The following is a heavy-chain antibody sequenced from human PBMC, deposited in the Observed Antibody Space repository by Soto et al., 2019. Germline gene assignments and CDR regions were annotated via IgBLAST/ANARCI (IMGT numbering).Heavy chain of an antibody. V-gene: IGHV4-39*01. D-gene: IGHD3-22*01. CDR3: ARTGDYYDSNGYPDY. CDR1: GGSISSSSYY. Sequence: QLQLQESGPGLVKPSETLSLTCTVSGGSISSSSYYWGWIRQPPGKGLEWIGSMYYSGSTYYNPSLKSRVTIPVDTSKNQLSLRLSSVTAADTAVYYCARTGDYYDSNGYPDYWGQGTLVTVSS. CDR2: MYYSGST. J-gene: IGHJ4*02.